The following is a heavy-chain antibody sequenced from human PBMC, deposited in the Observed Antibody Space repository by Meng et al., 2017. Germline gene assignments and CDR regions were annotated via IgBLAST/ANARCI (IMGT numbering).Heavy chain of an antibody. CDR2: INHSGST. D-gene: IGHD3-10*01. V-gene: IGHV4-34*01. J-gene: IGHJ5*02. Sequence: QVQLQEWGAGLLKPSETLSLTCAVYGGSFNGYYWSWIRQPPGKGLEWIGEINHSGSTNYNPSLKSRVTISVDTSKNQFSLKLSSVTAADTAVYYCARGRWRGNRFDPWGQGTLVTVSS. CDR3: ARGRWRGNRFDP. CDR1: GGSFNGYY.